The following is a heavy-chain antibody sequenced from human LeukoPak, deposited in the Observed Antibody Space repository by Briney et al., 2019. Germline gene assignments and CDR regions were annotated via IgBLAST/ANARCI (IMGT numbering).Heavy chain of an antibody. CDR3: TRGLNYYDSSGIDY. CDR1: GYTFTGYY. Sequence: ASVKVSCKASGYTFTGYYMHWVRQAPGQGLEWMGRINPNSGGTNYAQKFQGRVTMTRDTSISTAYMELSRLRSDDTAVYYCTRGLNYYDSSGIDYWGQGTLVTVSS. J-gene: IGHJ4*02. V-gene: IGHV1-2*06. CDR2: INPNSGGT. D-gene: IGHD3-22*01.